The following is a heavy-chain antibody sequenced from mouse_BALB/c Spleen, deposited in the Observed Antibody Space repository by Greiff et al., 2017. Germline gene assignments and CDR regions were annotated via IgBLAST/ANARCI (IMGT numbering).Heavy chain of an antibody. CDR1: GFTFSSFG. Sequence: EVQGVESGGGLVQPGGSRKLSCAASGFTFSSFGMHWVRQAPEKGLEWVAYISSGSSTIYYADTVKGRFTISRDNPKNTLFLQMTSLRSEDTAMYYCARSPNWDYYYAMDYWGQGTSVTVSS. CDR2: ISSGSSTI. J-gene: IGHJ4*01. V-gene: IGHV5-17*02. D-gene: IGHD4-1*01. CDR3: ARSPNWDYYYAMDY.